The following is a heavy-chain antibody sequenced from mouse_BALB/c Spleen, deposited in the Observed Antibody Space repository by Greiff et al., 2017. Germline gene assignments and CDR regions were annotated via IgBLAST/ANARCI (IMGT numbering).Heavy chain of an antibody. J-gene: IGHJ3*01. CDR2: ISSGGST. Sequence: EVQLVESGGGLVKPGGSLKLSCAASGFPFSSYAMSWVRQTPEKRLEWVASISSGGSTYYPDSVKGRFTISRDTARNLLYLQMSSLRSEDTAMYYCATYGIPPWLAYWGRGTLVTVSA. D-gene: IGHD2-1*01. CDR3: ATYGIPPWLAY. CDR1: GFPFSSYA. V-gene: IGHV5-6-5*01.